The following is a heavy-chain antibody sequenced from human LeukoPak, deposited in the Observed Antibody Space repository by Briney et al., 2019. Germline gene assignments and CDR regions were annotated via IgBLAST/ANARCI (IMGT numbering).Heavy chain of an antibody. J-gene: IGHJ3*02. CDR1: GFTFSSYA. CDR3: ARDFKYYYGSGSYYNLAFDI. Sequence: GGSLRLSCAASGFTFSSYAMHWARQAPGKGLEWVAVISYDGSNKYYADSVKGRFTISRDNSKNTLYLQMNSLRAEDTAVYYCARDFKYYYGSGSYYNLAFDIWGQGTMVTVSS. V-gene: IGHV3-30*04. CDR2: ISYDGSNK. D-gene: IGHD3-10*01.